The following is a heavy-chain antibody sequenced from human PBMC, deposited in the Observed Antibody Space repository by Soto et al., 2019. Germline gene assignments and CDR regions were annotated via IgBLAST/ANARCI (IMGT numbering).Heavy chain of an antibody. D-gene: IGHD2-2*02. J-gene: IGHJ5*02. CDR2: NIPMFNTT. CDR1: GGTFSTYD. Sequence: QVQLEQSGAEVKKPGSSVKVSCKASGGTFSTYDISWVRQAPGQGLEWMGGNIPMFNTTNYSQKFQGRVTIIAYEFTSTVYMDLSSLTSEDTAVYYCTRGGPYTYWHGFDPWGQGTLVTVSS. CDR3: TRGGPYTYWHGFDP. V-gene: IGHV1-69*01.